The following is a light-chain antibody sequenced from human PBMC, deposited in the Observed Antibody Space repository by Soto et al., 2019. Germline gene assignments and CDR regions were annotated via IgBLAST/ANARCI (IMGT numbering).Light chain of an antibody. CDR1: QPNNSGY. CDR2: GVS. Sequence: IVLTQSPGTQSLSPGEGATLSCRASQPNNSGYLAWYQQKPGQAPRLLMYGVSTRDTGIPDRFSGSGAGTDFTLTISRLEPGDFAVYYCQVYGSSPKTFGQGTKVEFK. CDR3: QVYGSSPKT. V-gene: IGKV3-20*01. J-gene: IGKJ1*01.